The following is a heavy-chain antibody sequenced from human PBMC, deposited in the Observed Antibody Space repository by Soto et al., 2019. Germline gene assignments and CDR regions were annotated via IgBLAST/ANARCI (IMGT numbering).Heavy chain of an antibody. CDR3: ARRIAVSGTGWFDP. V-gene: IGHV2-26*01. J-gene: IGHJ5*02. D-gene: IGHD6-19*01. CDR2: IFSNDEK. Sequence: QVTLKESGPVLVKHKETLTLTCTVSGFSLSTARMGVSWIRQPPGKALEWLSHIFSNDEKSYSTSLKSRLTISKETYKCQVVLTMTNMDPVDTATYYCARRIAVSGTGWFDPWGQGTLVTVSS. CDR1: GFSLSTARMG.